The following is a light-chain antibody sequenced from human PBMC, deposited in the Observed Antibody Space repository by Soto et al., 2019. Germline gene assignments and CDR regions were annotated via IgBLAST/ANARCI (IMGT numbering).Light chain of an antibody. J-gene: IGKJ1*01. Sequence: DIQMTQSPSSLSASVGDRVTITCRAGQRISTSVSWYQQKHGKAPKVLIYDASILHSGDPKQFSGTGSGTDFTLTISGLQPEDFASYFCLQSLTAPWMFGQGTRVDLK. CDR2: DAS. V-gene: IGKV1-39*01. CDR1: QRISTS. CDR3: LQSLTAPWM.